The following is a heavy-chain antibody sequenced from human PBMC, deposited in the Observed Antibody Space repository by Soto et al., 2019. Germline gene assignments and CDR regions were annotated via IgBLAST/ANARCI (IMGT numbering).Heavy chain of an antibody. CDR1: GGSISSSSYY. D-gene: IGHD4-17*01. V-gene: IGHV4-39*01. Sequence: QLQLQESGPGLVKPSETLSLTCTVSGGSISSSSYYWGWIRQPPGKGLEWIGSIYYSGSTYYNPSLKSRVTISVDTPKNQFSLKLSSVTAADTAVYYCARQYGDYAFFDYWGQGTLVTVSS. CDR3: ARQYGDYAFFDY. CDR2: IYYSGST. J-gene: IGHJ4*02.